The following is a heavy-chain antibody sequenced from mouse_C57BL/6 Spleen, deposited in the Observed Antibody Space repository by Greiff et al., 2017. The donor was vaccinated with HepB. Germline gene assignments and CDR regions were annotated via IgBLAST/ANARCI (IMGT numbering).Heavy chain of an antibody. CDR3: AREREIYYGYPHYYAMDY. V-gene: IGHV5-12*01. D-gene: IGHD2-2*01. J-gene: IGHJ4*01. CDR1: GFTFSDYY. CDR2: ISNGGGST. Sequence: EVQLVESGGGLVQPGGSLKLSCAASGFTFSDYYMYWVRQTPEKRLEWVAYISNGGGSTYYPDTVKGRFTISRDNAKNTLYLQMSRLKSEDTAMYYCAREREIYYGYPHYYAMDYWGQGTSVTVSS.